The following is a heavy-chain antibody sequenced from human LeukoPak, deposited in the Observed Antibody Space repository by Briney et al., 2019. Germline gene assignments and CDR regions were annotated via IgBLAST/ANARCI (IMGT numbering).Heavy chain of an antibody. Sequence: SETLSLTCTVSGGSISNYWSWIRQPAGKGLEWIGRIYSSGSTKYSPSLKSRVTMSVDTSKSQFSLNLTSVTAADTAVYYCARDRAARLTSGFDYWGQGTQVTVSS. D-gene: IGHD6-6*01. V-gene: IGHV4-4*07. J-gene: IGHJ4*02. CDR2: IYSSGST. CDR1: GGSISNY. CDR3: ARDRAARLTSGFDY.